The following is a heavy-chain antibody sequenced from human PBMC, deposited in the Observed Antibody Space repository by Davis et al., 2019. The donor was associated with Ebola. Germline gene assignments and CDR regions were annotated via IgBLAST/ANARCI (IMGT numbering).Heavy chain of an antibody. Sequence: PSQTLSLTCAVSGDSISRFYLNWIRQAPGKTLEWIGYVYYGKAIYNPSLTSRVTIFSDTSKNSFSLKMTSVTAADTAIYFCARDNDPYGGRYKYRPPNAFDLWGQGTRVAVSS. D-gene: IGHD1-26*01. V-gene: IGHV4-59*12. CDR2: VYYGKA. CDR1: GDSISRFY. J-gene: IGHJ3*01. CDR3: ARDNDPYGGRYKYRPPNAFDL.